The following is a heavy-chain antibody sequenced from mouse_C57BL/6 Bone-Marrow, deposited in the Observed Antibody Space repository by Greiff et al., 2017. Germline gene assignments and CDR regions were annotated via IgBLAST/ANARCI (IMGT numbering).Heavy chain of an antibody. CDR1: GYSFTGYY. J-gene: IGHJ2*01. D-gene: IGHD1-3*01. V-gene: IGHV1-42*01. CDR2: INPRTGGT. CDR3: ASPSGSLVDVDY. Sequence: EVHLVESGPELVKPGASVKISCKASGYSFTGYYMNWVKQSPEKSLEWIGEINPRTGGTTYNQKFKAKATLTVDKASSTTYMQLKSLTSEDYAVEYCASPSGSLVDVDYWGQGTTLTVSS.